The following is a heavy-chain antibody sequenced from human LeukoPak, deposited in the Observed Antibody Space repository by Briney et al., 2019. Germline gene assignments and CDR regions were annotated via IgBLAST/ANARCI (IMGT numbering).Heavy chain of an antibody. CDR3: ARNEGVLRYFDWLLDAFDI. CDR2: ISSSSSTI. Sequence: SGGSLRLSCAASGFTFSSYSMNWVRQAPGKGLEWVSYISSSSSTIYYADSVKGRFTISRDNAKNSLYLQMNSLRAEDTAVYYCARNEGVLRYFDWLLDAFDIWGQGTVVTVSS. CDR1: GFTFSSYS. V-gene: IGHV3-48*01. J-gene: IGHJ3*02. D-gene: IGHD3-9*01.